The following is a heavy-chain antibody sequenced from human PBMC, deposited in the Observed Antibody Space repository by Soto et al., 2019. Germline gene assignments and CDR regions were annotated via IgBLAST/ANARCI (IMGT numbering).Heavy chain of an antibody. CDR1: GGSISSYY. J-gene: IGHJ5*02. D-gene: IGHD1-26*01. V-gene: IGHV4-59*01. Sequence: SETLSLTCTVSGGSISSYYWSWIRQPPGKGLEWIGYIYYSGSTNYNPSLKSRVTISVDTSKNQFSLKLSSVTAADTAVYYCARARIVGATYRWFDPWGQGTLVTVSS. CDR3: ARARIVGATYRWFDP. CDR2: IYYSGST.